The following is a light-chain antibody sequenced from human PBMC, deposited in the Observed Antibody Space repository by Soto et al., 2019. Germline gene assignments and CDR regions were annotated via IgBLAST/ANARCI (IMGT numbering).Light chain of an antibody. Sequence: DVVMTQSPLSLPVTLGQPASISCRSSQSLVYSNGITYLNWFQQRPGQSPRRLIYKVSNRDSGVRDRFSGSGSGTEFTLKISRVEAEDVGVYYCMQGTHLYTFGQGTKLEI. CDR1: QSLVYSNGITY. J-gene: IGKJ2*01. CDR3: MQGTHLYT. V-gene: IGKV2-30*01. CDR2: KVS.